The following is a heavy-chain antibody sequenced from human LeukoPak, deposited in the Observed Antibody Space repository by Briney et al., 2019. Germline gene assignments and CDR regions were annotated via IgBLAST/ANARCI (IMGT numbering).Heavy chain of an antibody. CDR1: GYTFTSYG. D-gene: IGHD3-10*01. Sequence: ASVKVSCKASGYTFTSYGISWVRQAPGQGGEWMGWISAYNGNTNYAQKLQGRVTMTTDTSTSTAYMELRSLRSDDTAVYYCARTYYGSGSYAPGVDYWGQGTLVTVSS. CDR2: ISAYNGNT. CDR3: ARTYYGSGSYAPGVDY. J-gene: IGHJ4*02. V-gene: IGHV1-18*01.